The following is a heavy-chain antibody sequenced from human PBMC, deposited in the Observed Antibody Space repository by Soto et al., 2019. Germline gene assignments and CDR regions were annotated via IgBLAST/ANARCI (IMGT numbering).Heavy chain of an antibody. CDR3: ARGRYYYDSSGYYWLFDY. J-gene: IGHJ4*02. CDR2: IYYSGST. V-gene: IGHV4-61*01. D-gene: IGHD3-22*01. Sequence: PSETLSLTCTVSGGSVSSGSYYWGWMRQPPGKGLEWIGYIYYSGSTNYNPSLKSRVTISVDTSKNQFSLKLSSVTAADTAVYYCARGRYYYDSSGYYWLFDYWGQGTLVTVSS. CDR1: GGSVSSGSYY.